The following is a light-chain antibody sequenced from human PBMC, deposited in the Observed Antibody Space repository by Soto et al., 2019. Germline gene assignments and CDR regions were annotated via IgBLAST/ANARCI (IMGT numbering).Light chain of an antibody. CDR2: GAS. Sequence: EIVLTQSPGTLSLSPGERATLSCRASQGVTTAYLAWYQHKPGQAPRLLIYGASNMATGVPDRFSGSGSGTDFTLTSSRLEPADFAVYSCQQYGGSPLFTFGPGTKVDFK. J-gene: IGKJ3*01. CDR3: QQYGGSPLFT. CDR1: QGVTTAY. V-gene: IGKV3-20*01.